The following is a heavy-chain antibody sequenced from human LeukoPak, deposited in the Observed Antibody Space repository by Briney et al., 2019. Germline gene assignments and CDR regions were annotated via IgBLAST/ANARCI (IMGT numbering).Heavy chain of an antibody. D-gene: IGHD3-22*01. V-gene: IGHV3-30-3*01. CDR3: ARGGYYYDSSGYPED. Sequence: SLRLSCAASGFTFSSYAMHWVRQAPGKGLEWVAVISYDGSNKYYADSVKGRFTISRDNSKNTLYLQMNSLRAEDAAVYYCARGGYYYDSSGYPEDWGQGTLVTVSS. CDR2: ISYDGSNK. J-gene: IGHJ4*02. CDR1: GFTFSSYA.